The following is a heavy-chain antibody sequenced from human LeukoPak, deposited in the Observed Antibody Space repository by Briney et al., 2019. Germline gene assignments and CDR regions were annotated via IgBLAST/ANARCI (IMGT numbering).Heavy chain of an antibody. Sequence: GGSLSLSCAVSGFTFSSSWMKWVRQAPGKGLESVAVIKEDGSEKYYVDSVKGRFAISRDNAKNSLYLQMNNVRAEDTAVYFCAANTQSGYWGQGALVTVSS. J-gene: IGHJ4*02. V-gene: IGHV3-7*05. CDR1: GFTFSSSW. D-gene: IGHD3-16*01. CDR2: IKEDGSEK. CDR3: AANTQSGY.